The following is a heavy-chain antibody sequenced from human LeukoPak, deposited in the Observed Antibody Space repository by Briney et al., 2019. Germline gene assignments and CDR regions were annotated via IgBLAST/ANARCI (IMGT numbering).Heavy chain of an antibody. Sequence: ASVKVSCKASGYTFTSYGISWVRQAPGQGLEWMGWISAYNGNTNYAQKLQGRVTMTTDTSTSTAYMELRSLRSDDTAAYYCARIPFPGYYYGSGAIDYWGQGTLVTVSS. CDR1: GYTFTSYG. CDR2: ISAYNGNT. V-gene: IGHV1-18*01. D-gene: IGHD3-10*01. CDR3: ARIPFPGYYYGSGAIDY. J-gene: IGHJ4*02.